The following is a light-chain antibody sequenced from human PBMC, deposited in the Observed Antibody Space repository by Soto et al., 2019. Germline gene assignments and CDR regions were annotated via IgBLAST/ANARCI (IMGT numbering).Light chain of an antibody. CDR2: ANN. CDR1: SSNIGAGYE. V-gene: IGLV1-40*01. CDR3: QSYDKSLRGSL. Sequence: QSVLTQPPSVSGAPGQRVTISCTGSSSNIGAGYEAHWYQQLPGTAPKLLIYANNQRPSGVPDRFSGSTSGTSASLAITGLQAEDEADYYCQSYDKSLRGSLFGGGTKLTVL. J-gene: IGLJ2*01.